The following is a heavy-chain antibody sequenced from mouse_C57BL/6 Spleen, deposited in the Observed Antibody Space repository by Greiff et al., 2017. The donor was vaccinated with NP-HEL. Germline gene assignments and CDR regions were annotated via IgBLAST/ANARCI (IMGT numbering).Heavy chain of an antibody. CDR2: IHPNSGST. J-gene: IGHJ1*03. D-gene: IGHD2-1*01. CDR1: GYTFTSYW. V-gene: IGHV1-64*01. CDR3: APIYYGNSYGYFDV. Sequence: VQLQQSGAELVKPGASVKLSCKTSGYTFTSYWMHWVKQRPGQGLEWIGMIHPNSGSTNYNEKFKSKATLTVDKSSSTAYMQLSSLTSEDSAVYYCAPIYYGNSYGYFDVWGTGTTVTVSS.